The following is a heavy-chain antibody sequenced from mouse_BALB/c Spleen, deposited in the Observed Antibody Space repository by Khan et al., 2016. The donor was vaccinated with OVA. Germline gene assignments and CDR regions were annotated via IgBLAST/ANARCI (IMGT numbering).Heavy chain of an antibody. J-gene: IGHJ1*01. Sequence: EVKLVESGGGLVQPGGSRKLSCAASGFTFSSFGMHWVRQAPKQGLEWVAYMSSGSSTIYYEDTVKGRFTISRDNPKNTLFLQMTSLRSEDTAMYYCARSGGNFHWYFDVWGAGTSVTVSS. D-gene: IGHD2-1*01. CDR3: ARSGGNFHWYFDV. CDR2: MSSGSSTI. CDR1: GFTFSSFG. V-gene: IGHV5-17*02.